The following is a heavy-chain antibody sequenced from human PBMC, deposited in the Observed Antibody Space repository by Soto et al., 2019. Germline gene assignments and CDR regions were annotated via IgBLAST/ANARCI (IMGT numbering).Heavy chain of an antibody. V-gene: IGHV2-5*02. J-gene: IGHJ4*02. CDR3: AHSRDFYSGFYFDY. CDR2: IYWDDDK. CDR1: GFSLSTSGVG. Sequence: QITLKESGPTLVKPTQTLTLTCTFSGFSLSTSGVGVGWIRQPPGKALEWLALIYWDDDKRYSPSLKSRLTITKDTSKNQVVLTMTNMDPVDTATYCCAHSRDFYSGFYFDYWGQGTLVTVSS. D-gene: IGHD2-15*01.